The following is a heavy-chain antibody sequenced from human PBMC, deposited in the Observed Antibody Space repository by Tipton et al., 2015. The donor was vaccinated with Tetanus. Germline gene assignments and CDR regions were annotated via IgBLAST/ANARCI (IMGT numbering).Heavy chain of an antibody. D-gene: IGHD3-10*01. J-gene: IGHJ4*02. CDR1: GGSMSTYY. CDR2: VYYTGST. CDR3: ARSKLLWFGESLSGFDS. Sequence: TLSLTCTVSGGSMSTYYWSWIRQPPGKGLEWIGYVYYTGSTDYNPSLKSRVTISVDTSKSQFSLRLTSVTAADKAVYYCARSKLLWFGESLSGFDSWGQGTLVTVSA. V-gene: IGHV4-59*01.